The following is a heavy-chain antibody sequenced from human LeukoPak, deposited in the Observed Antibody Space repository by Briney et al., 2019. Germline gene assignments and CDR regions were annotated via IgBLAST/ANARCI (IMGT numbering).Heavy chain of an antibody. V-gene: IGHV3-23*01. Sequence: GGSLRLSCAASGFTFSSYAMSWVRQAPGKGLEWVSAISGCGGSTYYADSVKGRFTISRDNSKNTLYLQMNSLRAEDTAVYYCAKSKDSSGYYFYFDYWGQGTLVTVSS. CDR2: ISGCGGST. J-gene: IGHJ4*02. CDR3: AKSKDSSGYYFYFDY. D-gene: IGHD3-22*01. CDR1: GFTFSSYA.